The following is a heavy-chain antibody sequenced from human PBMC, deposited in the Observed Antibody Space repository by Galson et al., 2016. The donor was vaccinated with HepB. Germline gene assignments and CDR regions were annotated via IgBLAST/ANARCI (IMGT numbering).Heavy chain of an antibody. CDR1: GFTFSHYG. Sequence: SLRLSCAASGFTFSHYGMHWVRQAPGKGLEWVAVISYDGSNEYYGDSVKGRFTISRDNSRNTLFLQMNSLRAEDSAVYYCAKDTTRPLYLWFGEGYNGMDVWGQGTTVAVSS. V-gene: IGHV3-30*18. CDR3: AKDTTRPLYLWFGEGYNGMDV. CDR2: ISYDGSNE. J-gene: IGHJ6*02. D-gene: IGHD3-10*01.